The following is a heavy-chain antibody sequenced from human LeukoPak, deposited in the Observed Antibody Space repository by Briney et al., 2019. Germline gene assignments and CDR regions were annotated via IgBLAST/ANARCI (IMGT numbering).Heavy chain of an antibody. CDR1: GYSISSGYY. CDR3: ARTITGRVDY. D-gene: IGHD1-20*01. J-gene: IGHJ4*02. V-gene: IGHV4-38-2*02. CDR2: IYHSGSI. Sequence: SEPLSLTCTVSGYSISSGYYWVWIRQPPGKGLEGIGSIYHSGSIYYNPSLKSRVTFSVHTSKNQFSLKLRSVTAADTAAYYRARTITGRVDYWGQGTLVTVSS.